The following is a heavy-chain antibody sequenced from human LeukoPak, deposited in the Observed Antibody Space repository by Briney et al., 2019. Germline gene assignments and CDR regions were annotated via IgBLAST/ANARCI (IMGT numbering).Heavy chain of an antibody. CDR3: ARDPERFLEWLLSFDY. D-gene: IGHD3-3*01. Sequence: GRSLRLSCAASGFTFSSYAMHWVRQAPGKGLEWVAVISYDGSNKYYADSVKGRSTISRDNSKNTLYLQMNSLRAEDTAVYYCARDPERFLEWLLSFDYWGQGTLVTVSS. CDR1: GFTFSSYA. J-gene: IGHJ4*02. V-gene: IGHV3-30-3*01. CDR2: ISYDGSNK.